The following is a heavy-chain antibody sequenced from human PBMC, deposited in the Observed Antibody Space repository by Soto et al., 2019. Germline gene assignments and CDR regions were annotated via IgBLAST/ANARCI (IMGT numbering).Heavy chain of an antibody. V-gene: IGHV4-31*03. Sequence: SETLSLTCTVSGGSISSGGYYWSWIRQHPGKGLEWIGYIYYSGSTYYNPSLKSRVTISVDTSKNQFSLKLSSVTAADTAVYYCARTDCSSTSCYYFDYWGQGTLVTVSS. CDR3: ARTDCSSTSCYYFDY. CDR1: GGSISSGGYY. D-gene: IGHD2-2*01. CDR2: IYYSGST. J-gene: IGHJ4*02.